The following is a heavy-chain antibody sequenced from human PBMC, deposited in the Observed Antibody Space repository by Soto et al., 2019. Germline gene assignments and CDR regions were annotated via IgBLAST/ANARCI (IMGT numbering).Heavy chain of an antibody. CDR2: IYYSATT. D-gene: IGHD6-19*01. CDR3: ARDRTTGSVRAGIDY. J-gene: IGHJ4*02. V-gene: IGHV4-59*01. Sequence: SETLSLTCTVSGGSISSYYWSWIRQPPGKGLEWIGYIYYSATTNYNPSLKSRVTISVDTSKNQFSLKLSSVTAADTAVYYCARDRTTGSVRAGIDYLGQGTLVTVSS. CDR1: GGSISSYY.